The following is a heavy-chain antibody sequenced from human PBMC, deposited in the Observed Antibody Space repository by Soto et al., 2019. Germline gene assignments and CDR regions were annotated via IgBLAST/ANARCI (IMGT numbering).Heavy chain of an antibody. J-gene: IGHJ6*03. V-gene: IGHV3-73*01. CDR1: GFTFSGSA. CDR3: TRSRAKVEGSGTQANYYYYMDV. D-gene: IGHD3-10*01. Sequence: EVQLVESGGGLVQPGGSLKLSCAASGFTFSGSAMHWVRQASGKGLEWVGRIRSKANSYATAYAASVKGRFTISRDDSKNTAYLQMNSLKTEDTAVYYCTRSRAKVEGSGTQANYYYYMDVWGKGTTVTVSS. CDR2: IRSKANSYAT.